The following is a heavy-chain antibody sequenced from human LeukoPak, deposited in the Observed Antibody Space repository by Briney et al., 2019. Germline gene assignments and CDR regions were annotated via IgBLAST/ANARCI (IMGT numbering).Heavy chain of an antibody. D-gene: IGHD1-26*01. V-gene: IGHV3-48*04. Sequence: GGSLRLSCAASGFTFSSYSMNWVRQAPGKGLEWISYISRSSGTIYFADSLEGRFTISRDNAKNSLYLQMNSLRAEDTAVYYCARDGTKGSMDVWAKGPRSPSP. CDR3: ARDGTKGSMDV. CDR1: GFTFSSYS. J-gene: IGHJ6*02. CDR2: ISRSSGTI.